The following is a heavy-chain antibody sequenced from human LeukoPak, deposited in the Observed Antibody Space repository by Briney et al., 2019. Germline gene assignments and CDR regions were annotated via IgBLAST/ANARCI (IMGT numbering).Heavy chain of an antibody. CDR3: ARDGSHCSSTSCYRWFDP. Sequence: GASVKVSCKASGGTFSSYAISWVRQAPGQGLEWMGGIIPIFGTANYAQKFQGRVTITADESTSTAYMELSSLRSEDTAVYYCARDGSHCSSTSCYRWFDPWGQGTLVTVSS. CDR1: GGTFSSYA. V-gene: IGHV1-69*13. CDR2: IIPIFGTA. D-gene: IGHD2-2*01. J-gene: IGHJ5*02.